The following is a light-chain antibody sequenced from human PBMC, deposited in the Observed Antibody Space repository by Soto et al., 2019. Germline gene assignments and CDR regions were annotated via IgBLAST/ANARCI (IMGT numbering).Light chain of an antibody. CDR1: QSVSGW. V-gene: IGKV1-5*01. CDR3: QQYETFSGT. CDR2: DAS. J-gene: IGKJ1*01. Sequence: IQWTQSASTLSASVGETLTSTCLASQSVSGWLAWYQQKPGEAPKLLIYDASALPRGVPSRFSGSGSGTKFTLTIASLQPDDFATYYCQQYETFSGTFGPGSKVDIK.